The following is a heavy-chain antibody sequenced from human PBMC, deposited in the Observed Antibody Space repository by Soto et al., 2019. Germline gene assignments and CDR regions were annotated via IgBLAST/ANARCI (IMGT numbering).Heavy chain of an antibody. Sequence: SETLSLTCAVYGGSFSGYYWSWIRQPPGKGLEWIGEINHSGSTNYNPSLKSRVTISVDTSKNQFSLKLSSVTAADTAVYYCARERGVLLWFGELFRFAPWGQGTLVTVPS. CDR3: ARERGVLLWFGELFRFAP. CDR2: INHSGST. D-gene: IGHD3-10*01. J-gene: IGHJ5*02. V-gene: IGHV4-34*01. CDR1: GGSFSGYY.